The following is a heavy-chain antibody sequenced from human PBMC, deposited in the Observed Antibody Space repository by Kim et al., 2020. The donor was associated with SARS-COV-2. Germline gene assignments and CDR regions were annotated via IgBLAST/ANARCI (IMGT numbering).Heavy chain of an antibody. CDR3: ARGWGFGA. CDR2: AGAT. Sequence: AGATKYPGSVEGRSTISRNRAKSSLYLHMNSLRAGDTAVYYCARGWGFGAWGQGTLVTVSS. D-gene: IGHD3-10*01. V-gene: IGHV3-13*01. J-gene: IGHJ5*02.